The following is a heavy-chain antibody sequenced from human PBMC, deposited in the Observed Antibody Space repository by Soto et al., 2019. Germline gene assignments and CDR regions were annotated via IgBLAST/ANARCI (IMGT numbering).Heavy chain of an antibody. CDR1: GFTFSSYA. CDR3: ARGFWALSRYYYYYGMDV. D-gene: IGHD7-27*01. J-gene: IGHJ6*02. CDR2: ISYDGSST. Sequence: GGSLRLSCAASGFTFSSYAMHWVRQAPGKGLEWVALISYDGSSTSYADSVKGRFTISRDNAKNTLYLQMNSLRAEDTAVYYCARGFWALSRYYYYYGMDVWGQGTTVTVSS. V-gene: IGHV3-30*04.